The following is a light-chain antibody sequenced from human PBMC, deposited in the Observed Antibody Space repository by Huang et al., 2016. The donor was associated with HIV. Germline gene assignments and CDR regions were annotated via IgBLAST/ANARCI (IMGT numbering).Light chain of an antibody. CDR3: QHRRNWPLT. CDR1: QSVSSY. V-gene: IGKV3-11*01. CDR2: DAS. Sequence: ELVLTQSPATLSLSPGERATLSCRASQSVSSYLAWYQQKPGQAPRLLIYDASNRATGIPARFSGSGSGTDFTLTISSLEPEDFAVYYCQHRRNWPLTFGGGTKVEIK. J-gene: IGKJ4*01.